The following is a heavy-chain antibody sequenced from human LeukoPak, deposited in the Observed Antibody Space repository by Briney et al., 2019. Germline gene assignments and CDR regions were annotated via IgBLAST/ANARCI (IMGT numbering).Heavy chain of an antibody. V-gene: IGHV3-9*01. J-gene: IGHJ4*02. CDR2: ISWNSGSI. Sequence: PGRSLRLSCAASGFTFDDYAMHWVRQAPGKGLEWVSGISWNSGSIGYADSVKGRFTISRDNAKNSLYLQMNSLRAEDTALYYCXXXXXXXTEYYFDYWGQGTLVTVSS. CDR1: GFTFDDYA. CDR3: XXXXXXXTEYYFDY.